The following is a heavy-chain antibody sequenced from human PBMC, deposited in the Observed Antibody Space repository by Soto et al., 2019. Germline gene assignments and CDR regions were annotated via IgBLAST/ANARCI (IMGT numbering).Heavy chain of an antibody. V-gene: IGHV3-74*01. J-gene: IGHJ4*02. CDR1: GFTFTNYW. CDR3: ARGAGGAYYLDY. CDR2: ISGDGSRT. D-gene: IGHD3-10*01. Sequence: EVQLVESGGGLVQPGGSLRLSCATSGFTFTNYWTHWVRQAPGEGLVWVSRISGDGSRTNYADSVKGRFTISRDNAKTSLYLQMNSLRADDTAFYYGARGAGGAYYLDYWGQGTLVTVSS.